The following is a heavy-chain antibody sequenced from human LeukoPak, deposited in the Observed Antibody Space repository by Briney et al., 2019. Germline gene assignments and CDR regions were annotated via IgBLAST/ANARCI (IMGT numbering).Heavy chain of an antibody. CDR3: GRAFWSGSPFDY. J-gene: IGHJ4*02. CDR2: INPSGGST. V-gene: IGHV1-46*03. Sequence: ASVKVSCKASGYTFTSYYMHWVRQAPGQGLEWMGIINPSGGSTSYAQGFQGRVTMTRDTSTSTAYRELTSLRSEDTAVYFCGRAFWSGSPFDYWGQGTLVTVSS. D-gene: IGHD3-3*01. CDR1: GYTFTSYY.